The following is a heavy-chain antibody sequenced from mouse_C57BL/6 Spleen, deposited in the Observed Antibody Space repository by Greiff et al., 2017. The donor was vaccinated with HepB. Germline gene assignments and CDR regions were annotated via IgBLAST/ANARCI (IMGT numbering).Heavy chain of an antibody. J-gene: IGHJ1*03. Sequence: VQGVESGAELARPGASVKLSCKASGYTFTSYGISWVKQRTGQGLEWIGEIYPRSGNTYYNEKFKGKATLTADKSSSTAYMELRSLTSEDSAVYFCASYGSSTGYFDVWGTGTTVTVSS. CDR3: ASYGSSTGYFDV. D-gene: IGHD1-1*01. CDR1: GYTFTSYG. CDR2: IYPRSGNT. V-gene: IGHV1-81*01.